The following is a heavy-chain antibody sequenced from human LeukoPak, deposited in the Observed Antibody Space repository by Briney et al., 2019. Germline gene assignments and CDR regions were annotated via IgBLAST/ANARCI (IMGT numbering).Heavy chain of an antibody. CDR1: GRSINSADYY. CDR3: ARDLGGDGFNLRIWFDP. CDR2: IYYSGSR. Sequence: SETLSLTCTVSGRSINSADYYWSWLRQHPGKGLEWIGYIYYSGSRYYNPSLKSRVSISIDTSKNQFSLNLSSVTAADTAVHYCARDLGGDGFNLRIWFDPWGQGTLVTVSS. J-gene: IGHJ5*02. V-gene: IGHV4-31*03. D-gene: IGHD5-24*01.